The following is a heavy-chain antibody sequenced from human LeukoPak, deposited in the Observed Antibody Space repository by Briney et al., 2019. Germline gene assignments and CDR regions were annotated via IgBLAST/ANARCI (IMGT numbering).Heavy chain of an antibody. J-gene: IGHJ4*02. CDR2: ISSSSSYI. CDR1: GFTVSSNS. Sequence: GGSLRLSCAASGFTVSSNSMNWVRQAPGKGLEWVSSISSSSSYIYYADSVKGRFTISRDNAKNSLYLQMNSLRAEDTAVYYCARAGTQQPFDYWGQGTLVTVSS. D-gene: IGHD6-13*01. V-gene: IGHV3-21*01. CDR3: ARAGTQQPFDY.